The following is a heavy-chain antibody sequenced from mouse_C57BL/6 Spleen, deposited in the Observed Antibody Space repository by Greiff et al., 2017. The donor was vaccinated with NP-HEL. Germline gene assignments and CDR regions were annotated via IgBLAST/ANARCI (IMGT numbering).Heavy chain of an antibody. CDR2: ISSGGDYI. CDR3: TRGPIYYYGSPHGYFDV. Sequence: EVQLQQSGEGLVKPGGSLKLSCAASGFTFSSYAMSWVRQTPEKRLEWVAYISSGGDYIYYADTVKGRFTISRDNARNTLYLQMSSLKSEDTAMYYCTRGPIYYYGSPHGYFDVWGTGTTVTVSS. V-gene: IGHV5-9-1*02. J-gene: IGHJ1*03. D-gene: IGHD1-1*01. CDR1: GFTFSSYA.